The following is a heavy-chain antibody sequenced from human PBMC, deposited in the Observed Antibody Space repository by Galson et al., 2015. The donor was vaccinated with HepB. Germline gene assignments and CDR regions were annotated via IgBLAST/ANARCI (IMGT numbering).Heavy chain of an antibody. CDR3: ARELIRRGYYYYGMDV. V-gene: IGHV3-30-3*01. Sequence: SLRLSCAASGFTFSSYAMHWVRQAPGKGLEWVAVISYDGSNKYYADSVKGRFTISRDNSKNTLYLQMNSLRAEDTAVYYCARELIRRGYYYYGMDVWGQGTTVTVSS. CDR2: ISYDGSNK. CDR1: GFTFSSYA. J-gene: IGHJ6*02.